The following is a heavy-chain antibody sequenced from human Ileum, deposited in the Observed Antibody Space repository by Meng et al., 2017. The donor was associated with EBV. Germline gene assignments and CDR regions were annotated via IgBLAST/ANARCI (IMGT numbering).Heavy chain of an antibody. CDR2: INWDDET. J-gene: IGHJ4*02. V-gene: IGHV2-5*02. CDR1: GFSLSTLVVG. CDR3: AHRASTFYTPVTFDY. Sequence: ESVRKLGNPPRTLPLSWSFPGFSLSTLVVGVGWIRQPPGQALEWLEFINWDDETRYKPSLKSRITITKDTSKNQVVLTMTNVDPVDTATYYCAHRASTFYTPVTFDYWGQGILVTVSS. D-gene: IGHD3-16*01.